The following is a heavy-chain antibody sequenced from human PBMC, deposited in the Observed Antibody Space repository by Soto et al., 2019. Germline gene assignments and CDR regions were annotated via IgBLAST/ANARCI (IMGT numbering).Heavy chain of an antibody. V-gene: IGHV3-66*01. CDR1: GFTVSSNY. CDR3: ARELTMVRGADDAFDI. D-gene: IGHD3-10*01. CDR2: IYSGGST. J-gene: IGHJ3*02. Sequence: GGSLRLSCAASGFTVSSNYMSWVRQAPGKGLEWVSVIYSGGSTYYADSVKGRFTISRDNSKNTLYLKMNSLRAEDTAVYYCARELTMVRGADDAFDIWGQGTMVTVSS.